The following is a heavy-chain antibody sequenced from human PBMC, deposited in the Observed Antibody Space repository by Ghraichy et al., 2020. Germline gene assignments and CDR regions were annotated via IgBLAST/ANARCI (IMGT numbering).Heavy chain of an antibody. CDR3: ARPIEYSPYYHYGMDV. CDR2: INSDGSST. Sequence: GGSLRLSCAAFGFTFSSYWMHWVRQSPGKGLVWVSRINSDGSSTTYADSVKGRFTISRDNAKNTLYLQMNSLRAEDTAVYYCARPIEYSPYYHYGMDVWGQGTTVTVSS. J-gene: IGHJ6*02. CDR1: GFTFSSYW. V-gene: IGHV3-74*01. D-gene: IGHD2/OR15-2a*01.